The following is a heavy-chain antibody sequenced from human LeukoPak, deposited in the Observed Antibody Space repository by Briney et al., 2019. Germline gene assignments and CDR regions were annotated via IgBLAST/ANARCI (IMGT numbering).Heavy chain of an antibody. V-gene: IGHV1-2*02. CDR1: GYTFITYS. CDR2: INPSSGGT. CDR3: ARAYNWDDSTLSFRGTWVEFDY. D-gene: IGHD1-1*01. Sequence: ASVKVSCKASGYTFITYSIHWARQAPGQGLEWMGWINPSSGGTKYAEKFQDRVTLTRDTSNSTAFMELNSLRSDDTAVFYCARAYNWDDSTLSFRGTWVEFDYWGQGTLVTVSS. J-gene: IGHJ4*02.